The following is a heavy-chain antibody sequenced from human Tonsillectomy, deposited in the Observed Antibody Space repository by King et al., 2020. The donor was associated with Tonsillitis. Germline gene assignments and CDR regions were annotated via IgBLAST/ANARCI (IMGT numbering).Heavy chain of an antibody. CDR3: VKQRISYYDNRGGFDY. CDR1: GFTFSSYA. D-gene: IGHD3-22*01. CDR2: ISGSGATT. J-gene: IGHJ4*02. Sequence: VQLVESGGGLIQPGGSLRLSCVASGFTFSSYAMSWVRQAPGKGLEWVSVISGSGATTYYAASVKGRFIISRDNSKNTVYLQMGSMRVEDRAVYYCVKQRISYYDNRGGFDYWGQGTMVTVSS. V-gene: IGHV3-23*04.